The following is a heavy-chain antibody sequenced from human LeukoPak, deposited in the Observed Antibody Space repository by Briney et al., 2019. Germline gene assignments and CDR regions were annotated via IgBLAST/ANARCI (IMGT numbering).Heavy chain of an antibody. V-gene: IGHV3-30-3*01. Sequence: GGSLRLSCAASGFTFSSYAMHWVRQAPGKGLEWVAVISYDGSNKYYADSVKGRFTISRDNSKNTLYLQMNSLRAEDTAVYYCARDPALRFLEWLDVYYYYGMDVWGQGTTVTVSS. CDR3: ARDPALRFLEWLDVYYYYGMDV. CDR1: GFTFSSYA. CDR2: ISYDGSNK. D-gene: IGHD3-3*01. J-gene: IGHJ6*02.